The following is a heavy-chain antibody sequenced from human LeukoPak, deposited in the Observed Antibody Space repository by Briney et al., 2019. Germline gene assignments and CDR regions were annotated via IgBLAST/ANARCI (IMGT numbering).Heavy chain of an antibody. Sequence: PGGSLRLSCAASGFTFSSYAMSWVRQAPGKGLEWVAVISYDGSNKYYADSVKGRFTISRDNSKNTLYLQMNSLRAEDTAVYYCARDSRQVTKSVGLDYWGQGTLVTVSS. D-gene: IGHD4-17*01. CDR1: GFTFSSYA. CDR2: ISYDGSNK. CDR3: ARDSRQVTKSVGLDY. V-gene: IGHV3-30-3*01. J-gene: IGHJ4*02.